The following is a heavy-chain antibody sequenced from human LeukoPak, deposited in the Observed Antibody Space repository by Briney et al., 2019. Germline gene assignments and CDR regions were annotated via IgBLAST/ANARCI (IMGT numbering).Heavy chain of an antibody. Sequence: SQTLSLTCTVSGGSISSGGYYWSWIRQHPGKGLEWIGYIYYSGSTYYNPSLKSRVTISVDTSKNQFSLKLSSVTAADTAVYYCARDRPYYYDSSGYHDAFDIRGQGTMVTVSS. D-gene: IGHD3-22*01. CDR3: ARDRPYYYDSSGYHDAFDI. CDR2: IYYSGST. CDR1: GGSISSGGYY. J-gene: IGHJ3*02. V-gene: IGHV4-31*03.